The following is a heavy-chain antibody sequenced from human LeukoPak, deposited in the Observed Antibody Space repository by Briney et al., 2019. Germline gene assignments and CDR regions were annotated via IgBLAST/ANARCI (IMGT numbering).Heavy chain of an antibody. CDR3: ARDCGGDCYHPRPNDAFDI. V-gene: IGHV4-4*07. Sequence: PSETLSLTCTVSGGSISSYYWSWLRQPAGKGLEWIGRTYTSGSTNYNPSLKSRVTMSVDTSKNQFSLKLSSVTAADTAVYYCARDCGGDCYHPRPNDAFDIWGQGTMVTVSS. CDR2: TYTSGST. J-gene: IGHJ3*02. CDR1: GGSISSYY. D-gene: IGHD2-21*02.